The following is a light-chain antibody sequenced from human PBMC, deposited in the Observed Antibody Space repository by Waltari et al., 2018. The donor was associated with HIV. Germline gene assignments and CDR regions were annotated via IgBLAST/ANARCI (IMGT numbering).Light chain of an antibody. V-gene: IGLV3-1*01. Sequence: SYEVTQTPSVSVSPGQTASITCSGEEVNYKDVCWYQQRPGQSPSLVMYEDSKRPSGIPERFSGSNSGNTATLTISGTQVTDEADYYCQVCDSSPGTVVFGGGTKLTVL. CDR1: EVNYKD. J-gene: IGLJ2*01. CDR2: EDS. CDR3: QVCDSSPGTVV.